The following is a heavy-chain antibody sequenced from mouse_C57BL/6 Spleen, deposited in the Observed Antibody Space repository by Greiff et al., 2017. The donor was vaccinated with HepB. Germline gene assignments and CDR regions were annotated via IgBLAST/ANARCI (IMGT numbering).Heavy chain of an antibody. D-gene: IGHD2-2*01. V-gene: IGHV1-52*01. Sequence: QVQLQQPGAELVRPGSSVKLSCKASGYTFTSYWMHWVKQRPIQGLEWIGNIDPSDSETHYNQKFKDKATLTVDKSSSTAYMQLSSLTSEDSAVYYCARQDGYDGWYFDVWGTGTTVTVSS. CDR2: IDPSDSET. J-gene: IGHJ1*03. CDR3: ARQDGYDGWYFDV. CDR1: GYTFTSYW.